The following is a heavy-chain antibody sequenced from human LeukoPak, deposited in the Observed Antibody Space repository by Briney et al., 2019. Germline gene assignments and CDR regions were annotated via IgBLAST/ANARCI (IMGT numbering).Heavy chain of an antibody. Sequence: SETLSLTCAVYGGAFSGYYWSWIGQPQGKGLEWIGEIDHSGDTKYNPSLKSRVSMSVDVSKDQFSLKLTSLTAADTAVYYCARGSRNYNNYEGADYWGQGTLVTVSS. D-gene: IGHD4-11*01. CDR1: GGAFSGYY. CDR3: ARGSRNYNNYEGADY. CDR2: IDHSGDT. V-gene: IGHV4-34*01. J-gene: IGHJ4*02.